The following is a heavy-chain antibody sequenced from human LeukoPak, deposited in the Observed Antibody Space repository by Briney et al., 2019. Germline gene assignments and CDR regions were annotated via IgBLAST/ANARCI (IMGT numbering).Heavy chain of an antibody. D-gene: IGHD1-14*01. CDR1: GFTFSTHV. Sequence: GGSLRLSCAASGFTFSTHVIRWVRQAPGKGLEWVSAIGSGGDTYYADSVKGRFTVSRDNSKNTVHLQMNGLRAEGTAVYYCTKDGGRTSDFWGQGALVTVSS. CDR2: IGSGGDT. V-gene: IGHV3-23*01. J-gene: IGHJ4*02. CDR3: TKDGGRTSDF.